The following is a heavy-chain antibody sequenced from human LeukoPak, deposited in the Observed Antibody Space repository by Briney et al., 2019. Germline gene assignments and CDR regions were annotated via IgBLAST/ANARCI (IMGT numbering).Heavy chain of an antibody. Sequence: SETLSLTCTVSGGSISSYYWSWIRQPPGKGLEWIGYIYTSGTTNYNPSLKSRVTISVDTSKNQFSLKLSSVTAADTAVYYCARVDLNYYYYYMDVWGKGTTVTVSS. J-gene: IGHJ6*03. V-gene: IGHV4-4*09. CDR2: IYTSGTT. CDR3: ARVDLNYYYYYMDV. D-gene: IGHD3/OR15-3a*01. CDR1: GGSISSYY.